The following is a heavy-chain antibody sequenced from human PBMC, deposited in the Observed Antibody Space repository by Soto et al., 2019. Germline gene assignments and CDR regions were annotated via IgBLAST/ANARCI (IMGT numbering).Heavy chain of an antibody. V-gene: IGHV3-23*01. CDR2: ISGSGGST. J-gene: IGHJ4*02. D-gene: IGHD3-22*01. Sequence: AGGSLRLSCAASGFTFSSYAMSWVRQAPGKGLEWVSAISGSGGSTYYADSVKGRFTISRDNSKNTLYLQMNSLRAEDTAVYYCAKVNYYDSSGSGYYFDYWGQGTLVTVSS. CDR1: GFTFSSYA. CDR3: AKVNYYDSSGSGYYFDY.